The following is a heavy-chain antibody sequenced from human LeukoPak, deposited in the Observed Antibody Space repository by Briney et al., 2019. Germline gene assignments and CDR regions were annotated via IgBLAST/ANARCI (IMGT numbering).Heavy chain of an antibody. CDR1: GFTFSSYS. J-gene: IGHJ6*03. CDR2: INSNSSYI. D-gene: IGHD3-3*01. CDR3: ARTGDYDFWSGYYFYYYYYMDV. Sequence: PGGSLRLSCAASGFTFSSYSMNWVRQAPGKGLEWVSSINSNSSYIYYADSLKGRFTIPRDNAKNSLYLQMNSLRAEDTAVYYCARTGDYDFWSGYYFYYYYYMDVWGKGTTVTVSS. V-gene: IGHV3-21*01.